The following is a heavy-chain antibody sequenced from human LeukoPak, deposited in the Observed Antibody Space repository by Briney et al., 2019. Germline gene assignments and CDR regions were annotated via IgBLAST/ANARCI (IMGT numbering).Heavy chain of an antibody. CDR2: INHSGST. CDR3: ARGWRARGARYFDY. J-gene: IGHJ4*02. D-gene: IGHD1-26*01. CDR1: GGSFSGYY. V-gene: IGHV4-34*01. Sequence: PSETLSLTCAVYGGSFSGYYWSWIRQPPGKGLEWIGEINHSGSTNYNPSLKSRVTISVDTSKNQFSLKLSSVTAADTAVYYCARGWRARGARYFDYWGQGTLVTVSS.